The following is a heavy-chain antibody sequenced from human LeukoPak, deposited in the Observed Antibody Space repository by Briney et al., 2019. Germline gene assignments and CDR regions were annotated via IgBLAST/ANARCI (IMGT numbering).Heavy chain of an antibody. V-gene: IGHV3-23*01. Sequence: GGSLRLSCEVSGLPFGSYAMSWVRQGPGKGLEWVSAISGDGLSTFYADSVKGRFYISRDYSKNTLYLQMHTLRAEDSAVYYCSRFNSGWWGQGTLVTVSS. J-gene: IGHJ4*02. CDR1: GLPFGSYA. CDR3: SRFNSGW. CDR2: ISGDGLST. D-gene: IGHD6-19*01.